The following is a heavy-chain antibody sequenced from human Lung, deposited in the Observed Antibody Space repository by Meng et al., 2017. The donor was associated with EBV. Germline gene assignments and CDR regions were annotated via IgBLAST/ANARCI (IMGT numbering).Heavy chain of an antibody. J-gene: IGHJ4*02. V-gene: IGHV1-2*06. CDR3: ARDEDISAAGKLFGDY. D-gene: IGHD6-25*01. Sequence: QVQAAQAGAEVKKPGAPVKVSCKPSGYNFPDYYIHWVRRAPGQGLEWMGRINPKSGDTHYAQKFQARVTMTGDTSISTAYMELSGLRSDDTAMYYCARDEDISAAGKLFGDYWGQGTLVTVSS. CDR1: GYNFPDYY. CDR2: INPKSGDT.